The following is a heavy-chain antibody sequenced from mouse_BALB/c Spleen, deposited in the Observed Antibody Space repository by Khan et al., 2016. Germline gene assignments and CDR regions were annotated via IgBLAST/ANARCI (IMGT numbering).Heavy chain of an antibody. D-gene: IGHD1-1*01. CDR3: ASSTQSFYAMDY. Sequence: VQLQQSGPELMKPGASVKISCKASGYSFTSYYMHWVKQSHGKSLEWIGYIDPFNGGTSYNQKFKGKATLTVDKSSSTAYMHLSSLTSEDSAVYYCASSTQSFYAMDYWGQGTPVTVSS. V-gene: IGHV1S135*01. CDR2: IDPFNGGT. J-gene: IGHJ4*01. CDR1: GYSFTSYY.